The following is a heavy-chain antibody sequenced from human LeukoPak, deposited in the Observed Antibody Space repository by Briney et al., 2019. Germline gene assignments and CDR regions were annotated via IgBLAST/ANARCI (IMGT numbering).Heavy chain of an antibody. V-gene: IGHV4-39*01. J-gene: IGHJ3*02. Sequence: SETLSLTCTVSGGSINSRTHFWGWIRQPPGKGLEWIGSIYDSGNIYYNPSLRSRAAISKDMSKNQFSVKLNSVTAADTAVYYCGRSGLAVTRDAFDIWGQGTMVTVSS. CDR2: IYDSGNI. D-gene: IGHD6-19*01. CDR3: GRSGLAVTRDAFDI. CDR1: GGSINSRTHF.